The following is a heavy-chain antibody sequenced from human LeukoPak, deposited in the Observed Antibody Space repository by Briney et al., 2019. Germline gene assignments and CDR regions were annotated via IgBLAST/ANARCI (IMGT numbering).Heavy chain of an antibody. V-gene: IGHV3-21*01. D-gene: IGHD6-19*01. Sequence: PGGSLRLSCAASGFTFSSYNMNWVRQAPGKGLEWVSSISRSNNYIYYADSVRGRFTISRDNAKNSLYLQMNRLRAEDTAVYYCARVNPGSGWTQCFDYWGQGTLVTVSS. J-gene: IGHJ4*02. CDR1: GFTFSSYN. CDR2: ISRSNNYI. CDR3: ARVNPGSGWTQCFDY.